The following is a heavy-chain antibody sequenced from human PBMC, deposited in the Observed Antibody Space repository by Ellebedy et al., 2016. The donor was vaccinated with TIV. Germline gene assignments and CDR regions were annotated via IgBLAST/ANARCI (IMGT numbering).Heavy chain of an antibody. J-gene: IGHJ6*02. D-gene: IGHD3-16*02. V-gene: IGHV1-18*04. CDR1: GYTFTSYG. CDR3: ASRVMITFGGVIVIGYNYYYGMDV. Sequence: ASVKVSCXASGYTFTSYGISWVRQAPGQGLEWMGWISAYNGNTNYAQKFQGRVTITADESTSTAYMELSSLRSEDTAVYYCASRVMITFGGVIVIGYNYYYGMDVWGQGTTVTVSS. CDR2: ISAYNGNT.